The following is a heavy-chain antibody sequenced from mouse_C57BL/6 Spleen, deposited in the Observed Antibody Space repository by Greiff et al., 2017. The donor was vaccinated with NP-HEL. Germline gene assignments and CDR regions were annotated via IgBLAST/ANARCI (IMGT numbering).Heavy chain of an antibody. CDR1: GYAFSSSW. V-gene: IGHV1-82*01. J-gene: IGHJ3*01. CDR3: ARGDSNQAWFAY. D-gene: IGHD2-5*01. CDR2: IYPGDGDT. Sequence: QVQLQQSGPELVKPGASVKISCKASGYAFSSSWMNWVKQRPGQGLEWIGRIYPGDGDTHYNGKFKGKATLTADKSSSTAYMQLSSLTSEDSAVYFCARGDSNQAWFAYWGQGTLVTVSA.